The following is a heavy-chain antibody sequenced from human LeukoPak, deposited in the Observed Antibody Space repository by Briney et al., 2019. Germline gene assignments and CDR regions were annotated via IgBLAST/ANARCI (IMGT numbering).Heavy chain of an antibody. Sequence: ASVKVSCKASGYTFTSYYMHWVRQPPGQGLEWMGIINPSGGSTSYAQKFQGRVTMTRDTSTSTAYMELSSLRSEDTAVYYCAREVWRWLQDPKFFDYWGQGTLVTVSS. D-gene: IGHD5-24*01. CDR1: GYTFTSYY. J-gene: IGHJ4*02. CDR2: INPSGGST. CDR3: AREVWRWLQDPKFFDY. V-gene: IGHV1-46*01.